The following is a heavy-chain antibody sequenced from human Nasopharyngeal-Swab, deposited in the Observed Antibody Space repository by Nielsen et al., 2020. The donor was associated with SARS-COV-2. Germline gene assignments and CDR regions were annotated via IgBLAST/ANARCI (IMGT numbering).Heavy chain of an antibody. CDR2: ISSSGSTI. J-gene: IGHJ4*02. Sequence: SCAASGFTFSDYYMSWIRQAPGTGLEWVSYISSSGSTIYYADSVKGRFTISRDNAKNSLYLQMNSLRAEDTAVYYCARYGGIQILTGYFDYWGPGTLVTVSS. CDR3: ARYGGIQILTGYFDY. D-gene: IGHD3-9*01. V-gene: IGHV3-11*04. CDR1: GFTFSDYY.